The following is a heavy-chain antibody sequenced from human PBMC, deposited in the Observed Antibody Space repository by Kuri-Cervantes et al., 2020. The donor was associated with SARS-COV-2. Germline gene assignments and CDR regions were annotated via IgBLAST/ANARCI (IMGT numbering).Heavy chain of an antibody. CDR2: IKQDGSEK. D-gene: IGHD6-19*01. Sequence: GESLKISCTGSGFSFSVSSLNWVRQAPGKGLEWVAYIKQDGSEKYYVDSVKGRFTISRDNAKNSLYLQMNSLRVEDTAVYYCARWVSGSFDYWGQGTLVTVSS. V-gene: IGHV3-7*01. CDR3: ARWVSGSFDY. J-gene: IGHJ4*02. CDR1: GFSFSVSS.